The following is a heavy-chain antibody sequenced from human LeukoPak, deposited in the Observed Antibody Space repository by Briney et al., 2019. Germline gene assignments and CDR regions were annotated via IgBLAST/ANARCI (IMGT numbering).Heavy chain of an antibody. CDR1: GFTFSSYS. D-gene: IGHD6-19*01. Sequence: GGSLRLSCAASGFTFSSYSMNWVRQAPGKGLEWVSSISSSSSYIYYADSVKGRFTISRDNAKNSLYLQMNSLRAEDTAVYYCARGYSSGWYWFDPWGQGTLVTVSS. CDR2: ISSSSSYI. V-gene: IGHV3-21*01. J-gene: IGHJ5*02. CDR3: ARGYSSGWYWFDP.